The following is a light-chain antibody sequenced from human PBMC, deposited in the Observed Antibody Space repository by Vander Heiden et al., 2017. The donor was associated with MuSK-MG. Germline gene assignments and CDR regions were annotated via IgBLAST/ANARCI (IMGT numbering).Light chain of an antibody. CDR2: AAS. CDR1: QSISSY. V-gene: IGKV1-39*01. CDR3: QQSYRTPRLT. J-gene: IGKJ3*01. Sequence: DIQMTQSPSSLSASVGDRVTITCRASQSISSYLNWYQQKPGKAPKLLIYAASSLQSGVPSRFSGSGSGTDFTLTISSLQPEDFATYYCQQSYRTPRLTFGPGTKVDIK.